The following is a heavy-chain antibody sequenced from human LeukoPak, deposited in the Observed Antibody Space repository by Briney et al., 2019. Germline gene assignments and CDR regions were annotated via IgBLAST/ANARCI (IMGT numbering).Heavy chain of an antibody. Sequence: SGPTLVKPTQTLTLTCTFSGFSLSTSGVGVGWIRQPPGKALEWLALIYWNDDKRYSPSLKSRLTITKDTSKNQVVLTMTNTDPVDTATYYCAHRGNWGTFYYDSSGYYDAFDIWGQGTMVTVSS. CDR3: AHRGNWGTFYYDSSGYYDAFDI. V-gene: IGHV2-5*01. CDR1: GFSLSTSGVG. J-gene: IGHJ3*02. CDR2: IYWNDDK. D-gene: IGHD3-22*01.